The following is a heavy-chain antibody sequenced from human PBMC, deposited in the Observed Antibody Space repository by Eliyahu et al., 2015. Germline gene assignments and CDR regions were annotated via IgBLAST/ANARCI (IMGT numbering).Heavy chain of an antibody. CDR2: ISSSSSYX. J-gene: IGHJ4*02. D-gene: IGHD1-26*01. V-gene: IGHV3-21*01. CDR1: GFXFSSYS. CDR3: ARGSSPPPNFDY. Sequence: EVQLVESGGGLVKPGXSLRLXCPASGFXFSSYSMNWVRQAPGKGLEWVSXISSSSSYXYYADSVKGRFTISRDNAKNSLYLQMNSLRAEDTAVYYCARGSSPPPNFDYWGQGTLVTVSS.